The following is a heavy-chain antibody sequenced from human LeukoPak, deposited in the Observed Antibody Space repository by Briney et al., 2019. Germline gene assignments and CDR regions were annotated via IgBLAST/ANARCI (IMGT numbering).Heavy chain of an antibody. CDR1: GGSISNYY. J-gene: IGHJ5*02. Sequence: SETLSLTCTVSGGSISNYYWSWIRQPAGKGLEWIGRIYTSGSTNYNPNYNPSLESRVTMSVDTSKNQFSLKLTSVTAADTAAYYCARDRYDSVYNWFDPWGQGTLVTVSS. D-gene: IGHD3-22*01. V-gene: IGHV4-4*07. CDR2: IYTSGST. CDR3: ARDRYDSVYNWFDP.